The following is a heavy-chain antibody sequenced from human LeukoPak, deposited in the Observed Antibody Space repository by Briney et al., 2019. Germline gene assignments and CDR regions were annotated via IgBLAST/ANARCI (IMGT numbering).Heavy chain of an antibody. CDR2: INPNSGGT. J-gene: IGHJ4*02. V-gene: IGHV1-2*02. CDR1: GYTFTGYY. Sequence: ASVKVSCKASGYTFTGYYMHWVRQAPGQGLEWMGWINPNSGGTNYAQKFQGRVTITRDASISTAYMELSRLRSDDTAVYYCARDLAAATGNDYWGQGTLVTVSS. D-gene: IGHD6-13*01. CDR3: ARDLAAATGNDY.